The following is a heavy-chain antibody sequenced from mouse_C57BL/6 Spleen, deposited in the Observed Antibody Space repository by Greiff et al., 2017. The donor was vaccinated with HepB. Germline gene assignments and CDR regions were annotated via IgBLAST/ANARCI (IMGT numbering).Heavy chain of an antibody. CDR2: IDPSDSET. D-gene: IGHD1-1*01. Sequence: QVQLQQPGAELVRPGSSVKLSCKASGYTFTSYWMHWVKQRPIQGLEWIGNIDPSDSETHYNQKFKDKATLTVDKSSSTAYMQLSSLTSEDSAVYYCARWGTTVVGGDYFDYWGQGTTLTVSS. CDR1: GYTFTSYW. V-gene: IGHV1-52*01. CDR3: ARWGTTVVGGDYFDY. J-gene: IGHJ2*01.